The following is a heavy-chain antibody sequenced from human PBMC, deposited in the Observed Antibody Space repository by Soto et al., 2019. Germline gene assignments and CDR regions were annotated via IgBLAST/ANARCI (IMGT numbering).Heavy chain of an antibody. V-gene: IGHV3-33*01. CDR2: IWYDGSNK. CDR3: ARDFQTRDYDSSGYYLPIY. CDR1: GFTFSSYG. Sequence: GGSLRLSCAASGFTFSSYGMHWVRQAPGKGLEWVAVIWYDGSNKYYADSVKGRFTISRDNSKNTLYLQMNSLRAEDTAVYYCARDFQTRDYDSSGYYLPIYWRQGTLVTVSS. D-gene: IGHD3-22*01. J-gene: IGHJ4*02.